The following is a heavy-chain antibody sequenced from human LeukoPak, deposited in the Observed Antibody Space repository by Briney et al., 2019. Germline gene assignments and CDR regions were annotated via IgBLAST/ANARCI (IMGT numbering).Heavy chain of an antibody. J-gene: IGHJ4*02. CDR3: ARQVYSSSWSLFDY. CDR1: GGSFSGYY. V-gene: IGHV4-34*01. CDR2: INHSGST. Sequence: SETLSLTCAVYGGSFSGYYWSWIRQPPGKGLEWIGEINHSGSTNYNPSLKSRVTISVDTSKNRFSLKLSSVTAADTAVYYCARQVYSSSWSLFDYWGQGTLVTVSS. D-gene: IGHD6-13*01.